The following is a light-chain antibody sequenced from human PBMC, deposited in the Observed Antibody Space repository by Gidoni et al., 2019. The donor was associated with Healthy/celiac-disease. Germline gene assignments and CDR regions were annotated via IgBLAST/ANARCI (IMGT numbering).Light chain of an antibody. CDR2: DNN. Sequence: PGQKVTISCSGSSSNIGNNYVSWYQQLPGTAPKLLIYDNNKRPSGIPDRFSGSKSGTSATLGITGLQTGDEADYYCGTWDSSLSAVVFGGGTKLTVL. J-gene: IGLJ2*01. V-gene: IGLV1-51*01. CDR1: SSNIGNNY. CDR3: GTWDSSLSAVV.